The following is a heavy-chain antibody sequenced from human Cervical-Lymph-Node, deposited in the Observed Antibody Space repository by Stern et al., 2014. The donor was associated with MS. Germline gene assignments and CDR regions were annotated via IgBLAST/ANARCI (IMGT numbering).Heavy chain of an antibody. J-gene: IGHJ6*02. CDR2: IWYDGTNK. CDR3: ARDGQQLAPYTMDV. D-gene: IGHD6-13*01. Sequence: VQLLESGGGVVQPGRSLRLSCATSGFTFRSHAMHWVRQAPGKGLEWVAQIWYDGTNKYYADSVTGRFTISRDNSKNTPDLQMNSLRGEDTGVYYCARDGQQLAPYTMDVWGQGTTVTVSS. V-gene: IGHV3-33*01. CDR1: GFTFRSHA.